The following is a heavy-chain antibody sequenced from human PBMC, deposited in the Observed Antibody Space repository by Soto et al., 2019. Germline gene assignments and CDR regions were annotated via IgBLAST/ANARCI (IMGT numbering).Heavy chain of an antibody. J-gene: IGHJ4*02. D-gene: IGHD4-17*01. CDR1: NDSLSSHF. Sequence: SVKFSFNASNDSLSSHFIHWVRQATGEGLEWMGCINPQTGVTNYAQKFQGRVTMTRDTSISTVYMDLYSLTSDDTAVYYCARDSRGVGYGDYILWGQGTLVTVSS. CDR3: ARDSRGVGYGDYIL. V-gene: IGHV1-2*02. CDR2: INPQTGVT.